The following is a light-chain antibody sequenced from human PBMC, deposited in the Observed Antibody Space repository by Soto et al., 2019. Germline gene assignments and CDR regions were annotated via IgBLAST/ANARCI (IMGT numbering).Light chain of an antibody. CDR3: QAWDAGVV. CDR1: PGHSTYA. CDR2: INSDGSH. V-gene: IGLV4-69*01. J-gene: IGLJ2*01. Sequence: QSVLSQSPSASASLGASVKLTCTLTPGHSTYAIAWYQQRPGQGPTFLMKINSDGSHTKGAGIPDRFSGSSSGAERYLTFSNLQSEDEADYYCQAWDAGVVFGGGTKLTVL.